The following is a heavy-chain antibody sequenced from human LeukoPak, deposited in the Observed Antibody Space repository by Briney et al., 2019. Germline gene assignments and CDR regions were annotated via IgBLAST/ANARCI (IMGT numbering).Heavy chain of an antibody. CDR2: IYSGGST. J-gene: IGHJ5*02. Sequence: GGSLRVSCAASGFTVSSNYMSWVRQAPGKGLEWVSVIYSGGSTYYADSVKGRFTISRDNSKNTLYLQMNSLRAEDTAVYYCARGVLRYFDWGIKELNWFDPWGQGTLVTVSS. CDR3: ARGVLRYFDWGIKELNWFDP. D-gene: IGHD3-9*01. CDR1: GFTVSSNY. V-gene: IGHV3-53*01.